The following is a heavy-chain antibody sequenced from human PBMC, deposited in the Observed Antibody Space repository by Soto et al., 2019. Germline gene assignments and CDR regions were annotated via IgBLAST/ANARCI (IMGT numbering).Heavy chain of an antibody. V-gene: IGHV1-3*01. D-gene: IGHD3-3*01. CDR3: ARSSDFWSGYYNWFDP. Sequence: QVQLVQSGAEVKKPGASVKVSCKASGYTFTSYAMHWVRQAPGQRLEWMGWINAGNGNTKYSQKFQGRVTITRDTSASTAYMELSSLRSEDTAVYYCARSSDFWSGYYNWFDPWGQGTLVTVSS. CDR1: GYTFTSYA. J-gene: IGHJ5*02. CDR2: INAGNGNT.